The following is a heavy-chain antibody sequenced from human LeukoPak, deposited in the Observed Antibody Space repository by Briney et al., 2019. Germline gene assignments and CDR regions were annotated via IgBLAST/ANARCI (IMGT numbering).Heavy chain of an antibody. Sequence: ASVKVSCKASGYTFTSYGISWVRQAPGQGLEWMGWISAYNGNTNYAQKLQGRVTMTTDTSTSTAYMELRSLGSDDTAVYYCARDGDLDSTTGTFDMWGQGTMVTVSS. CDR1: GYTFTSYG. CDR3: ARDGDLDSTTGTFDM. J-gene: IGHJ3*02. D-gene: IGHD7-27*01. CDR2: ISAYNGNT. V-gene: IGHV1-18*01.